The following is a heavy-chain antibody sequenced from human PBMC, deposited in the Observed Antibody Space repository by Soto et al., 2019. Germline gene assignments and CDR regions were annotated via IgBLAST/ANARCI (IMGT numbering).Heavy chain of an antibody. CDR3: ARSTPGNPFDI. CDR1: GFSFTSYT. J-gene: IGHJ3*02. CDR2: ISAGGRSI. V-gene: IGHV3-21*01. Sequence: EVQLVESGGGLVKPGGSLRVSCAASGFSFTSYTMNWVRQAPGKGPEWVASISAGGRSIYYADSLKGRSTVSRDNAKSSLYLQMNSLRAEDTAVYYCARSTPGNPFDIWGQGTMVTVSS. D-gene: IGHD3-10*01.